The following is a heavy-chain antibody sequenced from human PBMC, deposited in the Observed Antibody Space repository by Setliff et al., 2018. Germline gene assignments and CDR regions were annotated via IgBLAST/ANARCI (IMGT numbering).Heavy chain of an antibody. CDR2: IFWDDDK. Sequence: SGPTLVNPTQTLTLTCTLSGLSLNTRGVGVGWIRQPPGKALEWLALIFWDDDKRYSPYLKSRLTISKDSSKNQVVLTMTNMDPVDTATYYCARRRGGTYGFDYFDSWGQGTLVTVPQ. V-gene: IGHV2-5*02. CDR1: GLSLNTRGVG. CDR3: ARRRGGTYGFDYFDS. D-gene: IGHD1-26*01. J-gene: IGHJ4*02.